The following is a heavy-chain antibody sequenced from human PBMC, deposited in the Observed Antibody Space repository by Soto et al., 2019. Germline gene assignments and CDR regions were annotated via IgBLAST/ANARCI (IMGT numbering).Heavy chain of an antibody. D-gene: IGHD5-18*01. CDR3: ARDHPHSYGIYYVDY. V-gene: IGHV4-28*03. Sequence: SETLCLTCAVSGYSISSSNWWGWIRQPPGKGLEWIGYIYYSGTTYYNPSLKSRVTMSVDTSKNQFSLKLTSVTAADTAVYYCARDHPHSYGIYYVDYWGQGTLVTVS. CDR1: GYSISSSNW. CDR2: IYYSGTT. J-gene: IGHJ4*02.